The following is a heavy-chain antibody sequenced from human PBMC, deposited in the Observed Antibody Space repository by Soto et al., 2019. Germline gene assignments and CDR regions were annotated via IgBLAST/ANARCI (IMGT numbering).Heavy chain of an antibody. V-gene: IGHV4-59*08. D-gene: IGHD3-10*01. CDR2: IYYSGGT. Sequence: QVQLQESGPGLVKPSETLSLTCTVSGGSISSYYWSWIRQPPGKGLEWIGYIYYSGGTNYNPSLKSRVTISVDTSKNQFSLKLSSVTAADTAVYYCARHESYYGSGPWGQGTLVTVSS. CDR1: GGSISSYY. J-gene: IGHJ5*02. CDR3: ARHESYYGSGP.